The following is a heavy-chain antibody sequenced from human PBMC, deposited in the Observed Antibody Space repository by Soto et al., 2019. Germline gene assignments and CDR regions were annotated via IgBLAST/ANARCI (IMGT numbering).Heavy chain of an antibody. CDR2: IIPIFNTP. Sequence: QVQLVQSGAEVKTPGSSVRVSCKASGGTFSNYAFSWVRQAPGQGLEYMGGIIPIFNTPSYAQNFQGRVTIPADISTDTAYLELSSLRSDDTAVYYCATRLSAGDFWGQGTLIIVSS. CDR1: GGTFSNYA. CDR3: ATRLSAGDF. J-gene: IGHJ4*02. V-gene: IGHV1-69*06. D-gene: IGHD3-22*01.